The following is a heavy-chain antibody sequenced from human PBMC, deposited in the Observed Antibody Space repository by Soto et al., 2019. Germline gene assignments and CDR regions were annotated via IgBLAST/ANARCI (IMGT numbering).Heavy chain of an antibody. Sequence: QVQLVQSGGEVKKPGASVKVSCKASGYTFSSYGISWVRQAPGQGLEWMGWISAYNGNTNYAQNLQGRVTMTTDTSTSTAYMELRSLRSDDTAVYYWARDQASGYETYSYGMDVWGQGTTVTVSS. J-gene: IGHJ6*02. CDR3: ARDQASGYETYSYGMDV. D-gene: IGHD6-25*01. V-gene: IGHV1-18*01. CDR1: GYTFSSYG. CDR2: ISAYNGNT.